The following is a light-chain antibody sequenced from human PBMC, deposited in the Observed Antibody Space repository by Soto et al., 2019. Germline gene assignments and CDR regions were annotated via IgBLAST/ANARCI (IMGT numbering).Light chain of an antibody. CDR2: DAS. J-gene: IGKJ5*01. V-gene: IGKV3-20*01. CDR1: QSVSSY. Sequence: EIVLTQSPATLSLSPGERATLSCRASQSVSSYLACYQQKPGQAPRLLIYDASTSATGIPARFSGSGSGTAFTLTIRRLEPEDFAVYYCQQYGSSSTFGQGTRLEIK. CDR3: QQYGSSST.